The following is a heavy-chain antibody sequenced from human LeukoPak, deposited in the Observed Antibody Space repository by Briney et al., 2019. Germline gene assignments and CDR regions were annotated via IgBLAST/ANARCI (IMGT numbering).Heavy chain of an antibody. D-gene: IGHD3-3*01. J-gene: IGHJ4*02. CDR1: GFTFSSYA. V-gene: IGHV3-21*01. Sequence: GGSLRLSCAASGFTFSSYAMHWVRQAPGTGLEWVSSISSSGSFFYYADSVKGRFTISRDNAKNSLYLQMNSLRVEDTAVYFCARGLFGVINPTDYWGQGTLVTVS. CDR2: ISSSGSFF. CDR3: ARGLFGVINPTDY.